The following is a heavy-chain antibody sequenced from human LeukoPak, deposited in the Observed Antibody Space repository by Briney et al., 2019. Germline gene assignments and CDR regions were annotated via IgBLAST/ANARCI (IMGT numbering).Heavy chain of an antibody. Sequence: GGSLRLSCAASGFTFSTYEMHWVRQAPGKGLEWISYISSSAGIIYSADSVKGRFTISRDNTRNSLYLQMNSLRAEDTAVYYCARIGRDYGDYFDYWGQGTLVTVSS. CDR2: ISSSAGII. CDR3: ARIGRDYGDYFDY. V-gene: IGHV3-48*03. D-gene: IGHD4-17*01. CDR1: GFTFSTYE. J-gene: IGHJ4*02.